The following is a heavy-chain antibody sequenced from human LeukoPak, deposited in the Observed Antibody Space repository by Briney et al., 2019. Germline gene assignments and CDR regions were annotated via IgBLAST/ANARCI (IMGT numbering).Heavy chain of an antibody. CDR1: GFTVSSNF. D-gene: IGHD6-13*01. Sequence: GGSLRLSCAASGFTVSSNFMSWVRQAPGKGLEWVSVIYSGGTTYYADSVKGRFTISRDNSKNTLYLQMNSLRAEDTAAYYCAREGAAVLDYWGQGTLVTVSS. V-gene: IGHV3-53*05. J-gene: IGHJ4*02. CDR2: IYSGGTT. CDR3: AREGAAVLDY.